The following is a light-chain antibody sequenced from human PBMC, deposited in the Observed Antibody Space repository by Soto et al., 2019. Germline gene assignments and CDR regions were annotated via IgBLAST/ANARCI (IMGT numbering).Light chain of an antibody. CDR3: QQYNSYST. CDR2: DAS. V-gene: IGKV1-5*01. CDR1: QSIRSW. J-gene: IGKJ1*01. Sequence: IQMTHSPSTLSASVGDRVTITCRASQSIRSWLAWYQQKPGKAPKLLIYDASSLESGVPSRFSGSGSGTEFTLTISSLQPDDFATYYCQQYNSYSTFGQGSKVDI.